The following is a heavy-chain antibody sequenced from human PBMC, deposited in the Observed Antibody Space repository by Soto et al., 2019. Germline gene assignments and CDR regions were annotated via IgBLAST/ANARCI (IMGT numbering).Heavy chain of an antibody. V-gene: IGHV3-30*09. CDR2: VSYDGSLK. Sequence: QVELVESGGGVVQPGTSLRLSCAASGFTFSAYSINWVRQSPGKGLEWVAVVSYDGSLKFYADSVKGRFAISRDNSMNTVYLQMNSLSTDDTAVYYCAREIRGAIGPLDYWGQGTLVTVSS. CDR3: AREIRGAIGPLDY. J-gene: IGHJ4*02. D-gene: IGHD2-21*01. CDR1: GFTFSAYS.